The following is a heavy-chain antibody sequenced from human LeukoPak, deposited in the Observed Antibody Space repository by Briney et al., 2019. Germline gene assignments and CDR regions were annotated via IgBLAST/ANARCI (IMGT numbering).Heavy chain of an antibody. D-gene: IGHD5-18*01. CDR3: AKEGDSYGYGHGQNDY. Sequence: GRSLRLSCAASGFTFSSYGMHWVRQAPGKGLEWVAVISYDGSNKYYADSVKGRFTISRDSSKNTLYLQMNSLRAEDTAVYYCAKEGDSYGYGHGQNDYWGQGTLVTVSS. CDR1: GFTFSSYG. CDR2: ISYDGSNK. J-gene: IGHJ4*02. V-gene: IGHV3-30*18.